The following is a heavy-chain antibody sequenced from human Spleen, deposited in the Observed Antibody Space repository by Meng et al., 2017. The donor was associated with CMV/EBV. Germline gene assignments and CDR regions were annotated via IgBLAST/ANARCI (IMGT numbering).Heavy chain of an antibody. Sequence: GGSLRLSCAASGFTVSSNYMSWVRQAPGKGLEWVSVIYSGGSSTYYADSVKGRFTISRDNSKNTLYLQMNSLRAEDTAVYYCAKDDIVVVPAAHGTNDAFDIWGQGTMVTASS. CDR1: GFTVSSNY. D-gene: IGHD2-2*01. J-gene: IGHJ3*02. CDR3: AKDDIVVVPAAHGTNDAFDI. V-gene: IGHV3-23*03. CDR2: IYSGGSST.